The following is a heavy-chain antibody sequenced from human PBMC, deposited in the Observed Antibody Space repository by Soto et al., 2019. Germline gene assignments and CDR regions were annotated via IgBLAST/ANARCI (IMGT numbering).Heavy chain of an antibody. D-gene: IGHD6-6*01. V-gene: IGHV4-4*02. CDR3: AREGEYSSSSLDEYYFDY. J-gene: IGHJ4*02. CDR1: GGSISSSNW. Sequence: SETLSLTCAVSGGSISSSNWWSWVRQPPGKGLEWIGEIYHSGSTNYNPSLKSRVTISVDKSKNQFSLKLSSVTAADTAVYYCAREGEYSSSSLDEYYFDYWGQGTLVTVSS. CDR2: IYHSGST.